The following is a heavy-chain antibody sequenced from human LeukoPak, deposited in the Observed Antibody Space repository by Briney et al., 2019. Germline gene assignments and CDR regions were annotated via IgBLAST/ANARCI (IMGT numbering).Heavy chain of an antibody. J-gene: IGHJ4*02. Sequence: SGPTLVNPTQTLTLTCTYSGFSRPTRGVGVGWIRQPPGKALEWLALLYGDDDERYSPSLKSRLTITKDTSKDQVVLTMTVMYPADTATYYCGHSRQPRVLGYWGQGTLVTVSS. CDR2: LYGDDDE. CDR1: GFSRPTRGVG. CDR3: GHSRQPRVLGY. V-gene: IGHV2-5*02. D-gene: IGHD1-14*01.